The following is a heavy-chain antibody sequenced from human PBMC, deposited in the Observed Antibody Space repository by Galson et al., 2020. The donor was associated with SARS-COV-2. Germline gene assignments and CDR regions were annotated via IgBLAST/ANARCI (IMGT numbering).Heavy chain of an antibody. CDR1: GFPLSNPRSG. V-gene: IGHV2-26*01. J-gene: IGHJ3*01. CDR2: IFPNGEK. CDR3: ARTRPTSWESSVGSFDV. Sequence: SGPTLVKPTETLTLTCTVSGFPLSNPRSGVSWIRQPPGKALEWLAHIFPNGEKSYSTSLKRSLTISKDTSKSQVVLTMANVGPLDTATYFCARTRPTSWESSVGSFDVWGLGTMVTVSS. D-gene: IGHD7-27*01.